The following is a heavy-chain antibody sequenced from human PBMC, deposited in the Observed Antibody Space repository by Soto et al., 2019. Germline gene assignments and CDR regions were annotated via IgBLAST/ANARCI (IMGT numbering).Heavy chain of an antibody. CDR3: ARENRWRRGSRYGMDV. D-gene: IGHD2-15*01. CDR1: GFTFSNAW. CDR2: IKSKTDGGTT. J-gene: IGHJ6*02. V-gene: IGHV3-15*01. Sequence: EVQLVESGGGLVKPGGSLRLSCAASGFTFSNAWMSWVRQAPGKGLEWVGRIKSKTDGGTTDYAAPVKGRFTISRDNSKNTLYLQMNSLRAEDTAVYYCARENRWRRGSRYGMDVWGQGTTVTVSS.